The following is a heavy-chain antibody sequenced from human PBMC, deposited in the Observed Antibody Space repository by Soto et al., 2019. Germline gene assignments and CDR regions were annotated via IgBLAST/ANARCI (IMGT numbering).Heavy chain of an antibody. Sequence: TGGSLRLSCAASGFTVSSNYMSWVRQAPGKGLEWVSVIYSGGSTYYADSVKGRFTISRDNSKNTLYLQMNSLRAEDTAVYYCARADQQLEPFEYWGQGTLVTVS. CDR3: ARADQQLEPFEY. J-gene: IGHJ4*02. V-gene: IGHV3-66*01. CDR1: GFTVSSNY. D-gene: IGHD6-13*01. CDR2: IYSGGST.